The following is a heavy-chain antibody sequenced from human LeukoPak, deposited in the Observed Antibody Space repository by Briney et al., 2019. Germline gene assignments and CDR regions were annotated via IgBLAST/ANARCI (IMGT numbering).Heavy chain of an antibody. CDR2: INPNSGGT. CDR1: GYTFTSYA. V-gene: IGHV1-2*02. CDR3: ARGPAIRYFDWLHNSNWFDP. D-gene: IGHD3-9*01. Sequence: ASVKVSCKASGYTFTSYAMNWVRQAPGQGLEWMGWINPNSGGTNYAQKFQGRVTMTRDTSISTAYMELSRLRSDNTAVYYCARGPAIRYFDWLHNSNWFDPWGQGTLVTVSS. J-gene: IGHJ5*02.